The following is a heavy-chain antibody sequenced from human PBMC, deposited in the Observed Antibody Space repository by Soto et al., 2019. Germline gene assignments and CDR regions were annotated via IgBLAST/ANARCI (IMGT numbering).Heavy chain of an antibody. J-gene: IGHJ4*02. CDR1: GGSFSGYY. V-gene: IGHV4-34*01. Sequence: VQLQQWGAGLLKPSETLSLTCAVYGGSFSGYYWSWIRQPPGKGLEWIGEINHRGSTNYHPSLKSPVTISVDRSKNQFSLKLSSVTASDTGVYYCARPLHYSVGWYDYWGQGTLVTVSS. CDR2: INHRGST. D-gene: IGHD6-19*01. CDR3: ARPLHYSVGWYDY.